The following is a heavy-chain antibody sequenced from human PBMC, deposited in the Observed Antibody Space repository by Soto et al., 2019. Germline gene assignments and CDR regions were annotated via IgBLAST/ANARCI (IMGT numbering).Heavy chain of an antibody. CDR1: GFSLSTRDVG. Sequence: QITLNESGPTLVKPTQTLTLTCTFSGFSLSTRDVGVGWIRQPPGEALEWLGVVYWDDSKTYSPSLESRLTIPNDPPKNQVVLKMTKMDPVDTATYYCAHCRGGVASFWGQGTLVTVSS. D-gene: IGHD2-2*01. V-gene: IGHV2-5*02. J-gene: IGHJ4*02. CDR2: VYWDDSK. CDR3: AHCRGGVASF.